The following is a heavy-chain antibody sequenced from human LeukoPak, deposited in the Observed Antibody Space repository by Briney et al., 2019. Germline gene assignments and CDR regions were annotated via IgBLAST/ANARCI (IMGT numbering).Heavy chain of an antibody. CDR1: GFTFSSYA. V-gene: IGHV3-23*01. Sequence: PGGSLRLSCAASGFTFSSYAMTWVRQAPGKGLQWVSAIGGRGGSTYYADSVKGRFTISRDNSKNTLYLQMNSLRAEDTAVYYCAAAYGPLGYLGYWGQGTLVTVSS. D-gene: IGHD3-10*01. CDR3: AAAYGPLGYLGY. J-gene: IGHJ4*02. CDR2: IGGRGGST.